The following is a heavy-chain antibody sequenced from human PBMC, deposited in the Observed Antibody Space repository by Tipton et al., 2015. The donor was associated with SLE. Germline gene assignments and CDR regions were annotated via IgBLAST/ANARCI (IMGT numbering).Heavy chain of an antibody. Sequence: SLRLSCAASGFTVSSNYMSWVRQAPGKGLEWVSVIYSGGSTYYADSVKGRFTISRDNSKNTLYLQMNSLRAEDTAVYYCARAPLTRRGAYFDSWGQGTLVTVSS. CDR2: IYSGGST. D-gene: IGHD1-20*01. CDR1: GFTVSSNY. V-gene: IGHV3-66*01. CDR3: ARAPLTRRGAYFDS. J-gene: IGHJ4*02.